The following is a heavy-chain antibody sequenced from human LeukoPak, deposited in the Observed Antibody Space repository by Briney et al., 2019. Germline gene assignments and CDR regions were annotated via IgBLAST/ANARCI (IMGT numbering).Heavy chain of an antibody. D-gene: IGHD3-10*01. CDR3: AVQLRGFGEASSFYFDY. J-gene: IGHJ4*02. CDR2: IYTSGST. Sequence: SETLSLTCTVSGGSISSYYWSWIRQPAGKGLEWIGRIYTSGSTYYNPSLKSRVTISVDTSKNQFSLKLSSVTAADTAVYYCAVQLRGFGEASSFYFDYWGQGTLVTVSS. V-gene: IGHV4-4*07. CDR1: GGSISSYY.